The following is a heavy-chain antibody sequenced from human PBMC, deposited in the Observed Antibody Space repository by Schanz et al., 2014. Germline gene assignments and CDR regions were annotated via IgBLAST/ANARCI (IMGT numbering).Heavy chain of an antibody. CDR3: ARANYRRKINFDY. J-gene: IGHJ4*02. CDR2: IKQDGSEK. V-gene: IGHV3-7*02. Sequence: EVQLVESGGGLVQPGGSLRLSCGGSGFTFSKYWMSWVRQAPGKGLEWVANIKQDGSEKYYVDAVKGRFTISRDNANNSMYLHMKSLRGEDTAVYYCARANYRRKINFDYWGRGTLXTVSS. D-gene: IGHD3-10*01. CDR1: GFTFSKYW.